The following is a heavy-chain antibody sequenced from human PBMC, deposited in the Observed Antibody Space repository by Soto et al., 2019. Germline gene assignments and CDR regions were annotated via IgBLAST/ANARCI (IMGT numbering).Heavy chain of an antibody. Sequence: PGWSLRLSCAASGITLSSYAMSWVRQAPGKGPEWVSGISASGGSTSYADSVKGRFTISRDNSKNTLYLQMNSLRADDKAVYHCAKGQNSGTYRFYFYYWVQGA. CDR2: ISASGGST. CDR3: AKGQNSGTYRFYFYY. CDR1: GITLSSYA. J-gene: IGHJ4*02. V-gene: IGHV3-23*01. D-gene: IGHD1-26*01.